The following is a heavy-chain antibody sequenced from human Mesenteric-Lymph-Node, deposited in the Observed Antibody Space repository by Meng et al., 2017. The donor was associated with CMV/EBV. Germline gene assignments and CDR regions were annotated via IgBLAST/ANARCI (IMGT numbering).Heavy chain of an antibody. J-gene: IGHJ6*02. D-gene: IGHD2-2*02. CDR3: ARVFGYCSSGSCYRYGMDV. Sequence: LRLSCTVSGGSISRDDYYWSWIRQPPGKGLECIGYIYYSGSTYYSPSFKSRVTILVDRSKNKFSLNLSSVTVADTAMYYCARVFGYCSSGSCYRYGMDVWGQGTTVTVSS. CDR2: IYYSGST. V-gene: IGHV4-30-4*08. CDR1: GGSISRDDYY.